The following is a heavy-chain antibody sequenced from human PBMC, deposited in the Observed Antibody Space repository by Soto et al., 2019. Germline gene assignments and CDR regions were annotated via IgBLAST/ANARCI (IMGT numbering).Heavy chain of an antibody. Sequence: QVQLVESGGGVVQPGRSLRLSCAASGFPFTSYGMHWVREGPGKGLEWLAVISYDGTNKFYADSVQGRFTISRDNSKNTLDLQLNSLRPEDTALYYCVGGQFYFGSRGQGTLVIVSS. D-gene: IGHD3-10*01. J-gene: IGHJ4*02. CDR3: VGGQFYFGS. CDR1: GFPFTSYG. CDR2: ISYDGTNK. V-gene: IGHV3-30*03.